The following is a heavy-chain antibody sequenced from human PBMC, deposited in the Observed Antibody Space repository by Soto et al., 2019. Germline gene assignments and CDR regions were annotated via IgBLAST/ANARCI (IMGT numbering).Heavy chain of an antibody. CDR3: ARGYCSGGSCYAVDY. CDR2: IWYDGSNK. J-gene: IGHJ4*02. V-gene: IGHV3-33*01. CDR1: GFTFSSYG. Sequence: GGSLRLSCAASGFTFSSYGMHWVRQAPGKGLEWVAVIWYDGSNKYYADSVKGRFTISRDNSKNTLYLQMNSLRAEDTAVYYCARGYCSGGSCYAVDYWGQGTLVTVSS. D-gene: IGHD2-15*01.